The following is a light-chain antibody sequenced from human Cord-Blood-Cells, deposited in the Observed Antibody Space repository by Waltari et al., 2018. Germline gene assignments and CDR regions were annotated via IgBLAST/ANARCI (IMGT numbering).Light chain of an antibody. CDR1: SSDVGGYNY. V-gene: IGLV2-14*01. CDR2: DVS. J-gene: IGLJ1*01. CDR3: SSYTSSSTYV. Sequence: QSALTQPASVSGSPGQSITISCTGTSSDVGGYNYVSRYQQHPGKAPKLMIYDVSNRPSGVSNRFSGSNACNTASLTISGLQAEDEADYYCSSYTSSSTYVFGTGTKVTVL.